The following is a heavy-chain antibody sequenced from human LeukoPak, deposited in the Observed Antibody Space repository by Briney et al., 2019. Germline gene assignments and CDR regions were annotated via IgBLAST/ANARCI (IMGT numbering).Heavy chain of an antibody. CDR1: GYAFTTYG. CDR3: ARGEVSPSLYYFDF. CDR2: VSGYTGNT. D-gene: IGHD6-6*01. J-gene: IGHJ4*02. V-gene: IGHV1-18*01. Sequence: GASVKVSCKTSGYAFTTYGVSWVRQAPGQGLEWMGWVSGYTGNTNYAERFQGRVTMTIETSTSTVYMALTSLRSDDTAVYYCARGEVSPSLYYFDFWGQGTLVTVS.